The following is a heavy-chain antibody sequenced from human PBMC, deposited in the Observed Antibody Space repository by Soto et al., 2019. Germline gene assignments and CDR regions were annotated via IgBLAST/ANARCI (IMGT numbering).Heavy chain of an antibody. CDR3: ARDVYCISTSCHYMDV. CDR2: IYYSGST. CDR1: GGSISSYY. Sequence: QVQLQESGPGLVKPSETLSLTCTVSGGSISSYYWSWIRQPPGKGLEWIGYIYYSGSTNYNPSLKSRFTISVDTSKNQFSLKLSSVTAADTAVYYCARDVYCISTSCHYMDVWGQGTTVTVSS. V-gene: IGHV4-59*01. J-gene: IGHJ6*02. D-gene: IGHD2-2*01.